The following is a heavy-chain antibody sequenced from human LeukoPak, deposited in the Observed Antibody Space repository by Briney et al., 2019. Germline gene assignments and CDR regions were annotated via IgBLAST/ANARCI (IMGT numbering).Heavy chain of an antibody. CDR2: INAGNGNT. CDR3: ASAYYDILTGFMNAFDI. J-gene: IGHJ3*02. V-gene: IGHV1-3*01. D-gene: IGHD3-9*01. Sequence: ASVKVSCKASGYTFTSYAMHWVRQAPGQRLEWMGWINAGNGNTKYSQKFQGRVTITRDTSASTAYMELSSLRSEDTAVYYCASAYYDILTGFMNAFDIWGQGTMVTVSS. CDR1: GYTFTSYA.